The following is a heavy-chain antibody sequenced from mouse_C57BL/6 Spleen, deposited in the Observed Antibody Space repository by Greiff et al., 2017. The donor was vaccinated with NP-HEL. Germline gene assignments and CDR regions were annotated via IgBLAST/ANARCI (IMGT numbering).Heavy chain of an antibody. V-gene: IGHV7-3*01. J-gene: IGHJ3*01. CDR3: ASFNWDRFAY. D-gene: IGHD4-1*01. CDR2: IRNKANGYTT. CDR1: GFTFTDYY. Sequence: EVKLMESGGGLVQPGGSLSLSCAASGFTFTDYYMSWVRQPPGKALEWLGFIRNKANGYTTEYSASVKGRFTISRDNSQSILYLQMNALRAEDSATYYCASFNWDRFAYWGQGTLVTVSA.